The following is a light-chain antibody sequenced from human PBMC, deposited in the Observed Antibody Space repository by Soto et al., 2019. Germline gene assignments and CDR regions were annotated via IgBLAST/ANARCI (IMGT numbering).Light chain of an antibody. CDR1: SSDVGGYSR. Sequence: QSALTQPASVSGSPGQSITISCTGTSSDVGGYSRVSWYQHHPGKAPKLIIYEVSDRPSGVSNRFSGPKSGNAASLTISGLQAEDEADYYCNSYTSSNTRVFGTGTKLTVL. V-gene: IGLV2-14*01. J-gene: IGLJ1*01. CDR3: NSYTSSNTRV. CDR2: EVS.